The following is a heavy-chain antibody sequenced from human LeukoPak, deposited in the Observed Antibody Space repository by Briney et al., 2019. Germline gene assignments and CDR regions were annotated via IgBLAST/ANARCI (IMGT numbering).Heavy chain of an antibody. CDR3: ARAPYCSGGTCYLDY. D-gene: IGHD2-15*01. V-gene: IGHV3-74*01. Sequence: PGGSLRLSCAASGFTFSTYWMHWVRQAPGKGLVWVSRINSDGSSTNYADSVKGRFTISRDNAKNTLYLQMNSLRAEDTAVYYCARAPYCSGGTCYLDYWGQGTLVTVSS. CDR2: INSDGSST. J-gene: IGHJ4*02. CDR1: GFTFSTYW.